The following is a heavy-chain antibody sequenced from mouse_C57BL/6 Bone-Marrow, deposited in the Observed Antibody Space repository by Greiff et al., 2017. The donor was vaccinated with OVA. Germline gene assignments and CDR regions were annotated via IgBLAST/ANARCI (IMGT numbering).Heavy chain of an antibody. Sequence: QVQLKQSGAELVRPGASVTLSCKASGYTFTDYEMHWVKQTPVHGLEWIGAIDPETGGTAYNQKFKGKAILTADKSSSTAYMELRSLTSEDSAVYYCTRCPRITTVPSDVWGTGTTVTVSS. J-gene: IGHJ1*03. V-gene: IGHV1-15*01. CDR3: TRCPRITTVPSDV. CDR1: GYTFTDYE. D-gene: IGHD1-1*01. CDR2: IDPETGGT.